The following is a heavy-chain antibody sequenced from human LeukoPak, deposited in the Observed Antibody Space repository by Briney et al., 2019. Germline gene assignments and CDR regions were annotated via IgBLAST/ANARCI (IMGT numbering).Heavy chain of an antibody. CDR3: ARGDRVTIFGVVIAFDI. Sequence: ASVKVSCKASGYTFTSCDINWVRQATGQGLEWMGWMNPNSGNTGYAQKFQGRVTITGNTSISTAYMELSSLRSEDTAVYYCARGDRVTIFGVVIAFDIWGQGTMVTVSS. CDR2: MNPNSGNT. J-gene: IGHJ3*02. CDR1: GYTFTSCD. D-gene: IGHD3-3*01. V-gene: IGHV1-8*03.